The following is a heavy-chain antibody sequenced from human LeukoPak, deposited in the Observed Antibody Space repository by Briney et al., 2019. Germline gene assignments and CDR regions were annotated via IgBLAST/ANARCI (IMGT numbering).Heavy chain of an antibody. J-gene: IGHJ3*01. CDR2: INPSGDGT. Sequence: ASVKVSCKASGYTFTSYDINWVRQATGQGLEWMGVINPSGDGTNYPQRFQGRVTLTRDTSTSTVYMELSRLRSVDTAVYYCAGEDNSSGYRPFDFWGQGTMVTVPS. CDR3: AGEDNSSGYRPFDF. D-gene: IGHD3-22*01. V-gene: IGHV1-46*01. CDR1: GYTFTSYD.